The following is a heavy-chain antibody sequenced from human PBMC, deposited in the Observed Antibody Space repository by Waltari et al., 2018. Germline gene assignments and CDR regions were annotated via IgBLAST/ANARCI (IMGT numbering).Heavy chain of an antibody. D-gene: IGHD3-10*01. V-gene: IGHV1-2*04. J-gene: IGHJ4*02. CDR3: ARASGSYGSPTYDY. Sequence: QVQLVQSGAEVKKPGASVKVSCKASGYPFTGYYLPWVRPAPGQGLEWMGWINPNSGGTNYAQKFQGWVTMTRDTSISTAYMELSRLRSDDTAVYYCARASGSYGSPTYDYWGQGTLVTVSS. CDR2: INPNSGGT. CDR1: GYPFTGYY.